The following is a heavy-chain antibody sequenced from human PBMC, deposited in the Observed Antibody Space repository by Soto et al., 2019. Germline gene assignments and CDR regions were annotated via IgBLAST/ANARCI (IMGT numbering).Heavy chain of an antibody. D-gene: IGHD1-1*01. CDR1: GFTLSDYY. V-gene: IGHV3-11*01. CDR3: TTTTAPLAS. Sequence: QVQLVESGGGLGKPGGSLRLSCSASGFTLSDYYLSWIRPAPGKGLEGSSYLSSSGRTNNYAASAKGRFTIYRDNAKNSLYLKLNSIRDEEKDVYYFTTTTAPLASWGQGVLVTVSS. J-gene: IGHJ5*02. CDR2: LSSSGRTN.